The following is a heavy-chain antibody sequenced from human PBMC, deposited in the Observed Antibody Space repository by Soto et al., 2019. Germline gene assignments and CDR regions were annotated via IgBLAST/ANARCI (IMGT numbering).Heavy chain of an antibody. CDR2: IYYSGST. CDR3: ARAPIVVVPAARESVGWFDP. V-gene: IGHV4-59*08. J-gene: IGHJ5*02. Sequence: SETLSLTCTVSGGSISSYYWSWIRQPPGKGLEWIGYIYYSGSTNYNPSLKSRVTISVDTSKNQFTLKLSSVTAADTAVYYCARAPIVVVPAARESVGWFDPWGQGTLVTVSS. CDR1: GGSISSYY. D-gene: IGHD2-2*01.